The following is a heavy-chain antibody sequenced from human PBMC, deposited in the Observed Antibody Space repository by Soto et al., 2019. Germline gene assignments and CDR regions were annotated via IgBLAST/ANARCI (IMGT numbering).Heavy chain of an antibody. CDR1: GFTFSSYG. CDR3: ARGLLRFLEWSTQYYYYYGMDV. D-gene: IGHD3-3*01. J-gene: IGHJ6*02. Sequence: VQLVESGGGVVQPGRSLRLSCAASGFTFSSYGMHWVRQAPGKGLEWVAVISYDGSNKYYADSVKGRFTISRDNSKNTLYLQMNSLRAEDTAVYYCARGLLRFLEWSTQYYYYYGMDVWGQGTTVTVSS. CDR2: ISYDGSNK. V-gene: IGHV3-30*03.